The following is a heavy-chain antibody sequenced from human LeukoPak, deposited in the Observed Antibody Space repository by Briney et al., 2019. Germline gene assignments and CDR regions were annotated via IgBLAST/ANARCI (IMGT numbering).Heavy chain of an antibody. CDR1: GGSFSGYY. J-gene: IGHJ4*02. CDR3: ARRRAVAGRRIDY. CDR2: INHSGST. V-gene: IGHV4-34*01. Sequence: SETLSLTRAVYGGSFSGYYWSWIRQPPGKGLEWIGEINHSGSTNYNPSLKSRVTISVDTSKNQFSLKLSSVTAADTAVYYCARRRAVAGRRIDYWGQGTLVTVSS. D-gene: IGHD6-19*01.